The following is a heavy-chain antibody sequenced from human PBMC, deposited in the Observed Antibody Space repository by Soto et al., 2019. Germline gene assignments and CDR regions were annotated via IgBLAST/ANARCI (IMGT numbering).Heavy chain of an antibody. D-gene: IGHD2-8*02. J-gene: IGHJ4*02. Sequence: QVQMVESGGGVVQPGRSLRLSCAVSGFTVITYGMHWVRQAPGKGLEWVAVISRDGGTKYYSDSGKGRFTSSRDNSRNTLFLEMNSLRGADMAVYYCTGEVASGYWGQGTLVTVSS. CDR2: ISRDGGTK. V-gene: IGHV3-30*03. CDR3: TGEVASGY. CDR1: GFTVITYG.